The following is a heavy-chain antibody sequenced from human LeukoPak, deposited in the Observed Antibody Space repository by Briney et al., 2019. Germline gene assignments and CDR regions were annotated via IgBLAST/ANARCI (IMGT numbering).Heavy chain of an antibody. CDR1: GYTFTGYY. Sequence: ASVKVSCKASGYTFTGYYMHWVRQAPGQGLERMGLINPNSGGTNYAQKFQGRVTMTRDTSISTAYMELSRLRSDDTAVYYCARARVPAATILVYWGQGTLVTVSS. CDR3: ARARVPAATILVY. D-gene: IGHD2-2*01. V-gene: IGHV1-2*02. CDR2: INPNSGGT. J-gene: IGHJ4*02.